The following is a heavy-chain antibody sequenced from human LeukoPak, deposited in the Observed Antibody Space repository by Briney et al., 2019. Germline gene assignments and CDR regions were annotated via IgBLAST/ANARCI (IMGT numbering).Heavy chain of an antibody. D-gene: IGHD6-13*01. Sequence: GGSLRLSCAASGFTFSSYSMNWVRQAPGKGLEWVSSISSSSSYIYYADSVKGRFTISRDNAKNTLYLQMNSLRAEDTAVYYCARPGIAAAGTLYYYYYMDVWGKGTTVTVSS. CDR1: GFTFSSYS. J-gene: IGHJ6*03. V-gene: IGHV3-21*01. CDR3: ARPGIAAAGTLYYYYYMDV. CDR2: ISSSSSYI.